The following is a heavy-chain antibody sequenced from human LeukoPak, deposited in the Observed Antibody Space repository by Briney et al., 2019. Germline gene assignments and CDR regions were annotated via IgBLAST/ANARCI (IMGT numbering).Heavy chain of an antibody. CDR3: ARDYEDYYYYYYMDV. CDR1: GYTFTGHY. V-gene: IGHV1-2*02. J-gene: IGHJ6*03. Sequence: GASVKVSCKASGYTFTGHYIHWVRQAPGQGLEWMGWINPKNAATNYAQKFQGRVTMTRDTSISTAYMELSSLKSDDTAVYYCARDYEDYYYYYYMDVWGKGTTVTVSS. D-gene: IGHD5-12*01. CDR2: INPKNAAT.